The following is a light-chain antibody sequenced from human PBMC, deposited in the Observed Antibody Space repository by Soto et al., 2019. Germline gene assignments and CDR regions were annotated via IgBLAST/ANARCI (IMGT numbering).Light chain of an antibody. V-gene: IGLV1-47*01. CDR1: SSNIGTNY. Sequence: QSVLTQPPSASGTPGQRVTISCSGSSSNIGTNYVCWYQQLPGTAPKLLIYRSDRRPSGVPDRFSGSKSGTSASLAISGLRSEDEAEYYCATWHDSLRGYVFGSETNFTVL. CDR3: ATWHDSLRGYV. J-gene: IGLJ1*01. CDR2: RSD.